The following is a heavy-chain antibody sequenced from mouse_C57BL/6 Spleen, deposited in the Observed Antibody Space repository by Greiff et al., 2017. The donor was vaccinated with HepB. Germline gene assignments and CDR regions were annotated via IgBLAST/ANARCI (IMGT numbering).Heavy chain of an antibody. CDR3: THDGYYPYYAMNY. Sequence: SGAELVRPGASVKLSCTASGFNIKDYYMHWVKQRPEQGLEWIGRIDPEDGDTDYAPQFQGKATMTADTSSNTAYLQLSSLTSEDTAVYYFTHDGYYPYYAMNYWGQGTSVTVSS. CDR1: GFNIKDYY. J-gene: IGHJ4*01. CDR2: IDPEDGDT. V-gene: IGHV14-1*01. D-gene: IGHD2-3*01.